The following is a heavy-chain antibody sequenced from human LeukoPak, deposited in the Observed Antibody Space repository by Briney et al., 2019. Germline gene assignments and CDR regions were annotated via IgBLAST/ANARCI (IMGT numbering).Heavy chain of an antibody. CDR3: ARGIAARPEAFYYYYYMDV. Sequence: SVKVSCKASGYTFTGYYMHWVRQAPGQGLEWMGGIIPIFGTANYAQKFQGRVTITADESTSTAYMELSSLRSEDTAVYYCARGIAARPEAFYYYYYMDVWGKGTTVTVSS. CDR1: GYTFTGYY. CDR2: IIPIFGTA. V-gene: IGHV1-69*13. D-gene: IGHD6-6*01. J-gene: IGHJ6*03.